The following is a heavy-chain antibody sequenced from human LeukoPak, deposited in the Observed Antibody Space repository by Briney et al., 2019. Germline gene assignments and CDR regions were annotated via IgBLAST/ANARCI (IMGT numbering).Heavy chain of an antibody. V-gene: IGHV6-1*01. Sequence: SQTLSLTCAISGDSISSNSVAWNWIRQSPSRGLEWLGRTYYRSSWFNDYAASVRSRITINPDTSKNQFSLQLNSVTPEDTAVYYCAGGGSQYYDYWSGSFHRDYYYYYMDVWAKGTTVTVSS. CDR1: GDSISSNSVA. J-gene: IGHJ6*03. CDR2: TYYRSSWFN. CDR3: AGGGSQYYDYWSGSFHRDYYYYYMDV. D-gene: IGHD3-3*01.